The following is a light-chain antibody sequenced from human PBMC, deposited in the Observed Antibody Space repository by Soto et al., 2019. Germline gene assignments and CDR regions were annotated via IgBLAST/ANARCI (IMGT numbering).Light chain of an antibody. Sequence: DIQMTQSPSTLSASVGDRVTITCRASQSISSWLAWYQQKPGKAPKLLIYKASSLESGVPSRFSGSGSGTEFTLTIISLQPDDFATYYCQQYNSYPITFGQGTRLEIK. J-gene: IGKJ5*01. CDR2: KAS. V-gene: IGKV1-5*03. CDR3: QQYNSYPIT. CDR1: QSISSW.